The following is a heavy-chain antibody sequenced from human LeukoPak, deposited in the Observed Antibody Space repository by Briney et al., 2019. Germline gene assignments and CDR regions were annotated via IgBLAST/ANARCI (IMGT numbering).Heavy chain of an antibody. V-gene: IGHV3-23*01. D-gene: IGHD3-16*01. CDR2: ISGSGGST. Sequence: GGSLRLSCAVSGITISSYAMSWVRQAPGKGLEWVSVISGSGGSTYYADSVKGRFTISRDNPKNTLYLQMDSLRAEDTAVYYCAKYDYGVRDWGQGTLVTVSS. J-gene: IGHJ4*02. CDR3: AKYDYGVRD. CDR1: GITISSYA.